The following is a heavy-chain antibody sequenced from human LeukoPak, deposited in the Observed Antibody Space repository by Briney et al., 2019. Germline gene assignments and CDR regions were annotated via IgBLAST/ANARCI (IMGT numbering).Heavy chain of an antibody. V-gene: IGHV4-34*01. CDR3: ARENRLTPGIAAAGPVPLRWFDP. D-gene: IGHD6-13*01. Sequence: PGGSLRLSCAASGFTFSSFEMNWIRQPPGKGLEWIGEINHSGSTNYNPSLKSRVTISVDTSKNQFSLKLSSVTAADTAVYYCARENRLTPGIAAAGPVPLRWFDPWGQGTLVTVSS. CDR2: INHSGST. CDR1: GFTFSSFE. J-gene: IGHJ5*02.